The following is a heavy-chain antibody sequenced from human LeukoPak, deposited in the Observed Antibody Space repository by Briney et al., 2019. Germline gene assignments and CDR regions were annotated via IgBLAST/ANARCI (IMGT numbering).Heavy chain of an antibody. J-gene: IGHJ5*02. CDR2: IGTAGDT. CDR3: ARGGRLDP. CDR1: GFTFSSYD. Sequence: GGPLRLSCAASGFTFSSYDMHWVRQDTGNGLEWVSAIGTAGDTYYPSSVKARFTFSRENAKNSLYLQLNSLKAGEPALYSCARGGRLDPWGQGTLGSVSS. V-gene: IGHV3-13*01.